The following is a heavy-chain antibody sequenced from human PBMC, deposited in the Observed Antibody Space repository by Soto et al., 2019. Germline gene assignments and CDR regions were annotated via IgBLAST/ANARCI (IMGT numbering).Heavy chain of an antibody. Sequence: KPSETLSLTCTVSGGSIGGYYWNWIRQPPGKGLEWIGFIHYSGSTSYNPSLKSRVTIPVDTSKNHFSLKLTSVTAADTAVYFCARVSGDYSGNHVDYWGQGTLVTVSS. J-gene: IGHJ4*02. CDR3: ARVSGDYSGNHVDY. CDR1: GGSIGGYY. V-gene: IGHV4-59*13. D-gene: IGHD4-4*01. CDR2: IHYSGST.